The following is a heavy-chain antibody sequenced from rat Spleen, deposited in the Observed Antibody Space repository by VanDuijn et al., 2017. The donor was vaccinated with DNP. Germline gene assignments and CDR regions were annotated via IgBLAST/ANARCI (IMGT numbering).Heavy chain of an antibody. Sequence: EVKLVESGGGLVQPGRSLKLSCAASGFTFSNYYMAWVRQAPKKGLEWVATIFTSGNRAFYPDSVEGRFTISRDNAKSRLYLQMNSLKSEDTATYYCAGQGANLPFDYWGQGVMVTVSS. D-gene: IGHD5-1*01. CDR3: AGQGANLPFDY. CDR2: IFTSGNRA. J-gene: IGHJ2*01. V-gene: IGHV5-7*01. CDR1: GFTFSNYY.